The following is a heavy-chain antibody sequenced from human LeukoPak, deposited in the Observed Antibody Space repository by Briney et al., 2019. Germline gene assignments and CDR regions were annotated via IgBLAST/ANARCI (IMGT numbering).Heavy chain of an antibody. J-gene: IGHJ4*02. CDR1: GGTFSSYT. CDR2: IIPIFGTA. Sequence: SVKVSCKASGGTFSSYTISWVRQAPGQGLEWMGGIIPIFGTANYAQKFQGRVTITADESTSTAYMELSSLRSEDTAVYYCSLTYFCGSGTHYHFDYWGQGTLVTVSS. D-gene: IGHD3-10*01. CDR3: SLTYFCGSGTHYHFDY. V-gene: IGHV1-69*01.